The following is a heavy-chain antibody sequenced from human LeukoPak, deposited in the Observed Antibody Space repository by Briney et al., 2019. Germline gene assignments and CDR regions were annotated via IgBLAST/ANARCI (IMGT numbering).Heavy chain of an antibody. CDR1: GGSFSGYY. J-gene: IGHJ4*02. CDR2: VYDTGST. V-gene: IGHV4-59*01. D-gene: IGHD3-3*01. CDR3: ARATYYDFWSGWRD. Sequence: KASETLSLTCAVYGGSFSGYYWSWIRQPPGKRLQWIGYVYDTGSTNYNPSLKSRVSISIDKSKNQFSLKLTSVTAADTAVYYCARATYYDFWSGWRDWGQGALVTVSS.